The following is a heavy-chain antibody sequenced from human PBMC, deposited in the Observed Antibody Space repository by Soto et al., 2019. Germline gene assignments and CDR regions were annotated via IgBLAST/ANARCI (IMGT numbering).Heavy chain of an antibody. V-gene: IGHV3-30-3*01. CDR3: ASTLIRGVITTYFDY. D-gene: IGHD3-10*01. CDR1: GFTFSSCA. CDR2: ISYDGSDK. J-gene: IGHJ4*02. Sequence: QVQLVESGRGVVQPGRSLRLSCAASGFTFSSCAMHWVRQAPGKGLEWVAVISYDGSDKYYADSVKGRFTISRDNSKNTLYLQMNSLRVEDTAVYYCASTLIRGVITTYFDYWGQGTLVTVSS.